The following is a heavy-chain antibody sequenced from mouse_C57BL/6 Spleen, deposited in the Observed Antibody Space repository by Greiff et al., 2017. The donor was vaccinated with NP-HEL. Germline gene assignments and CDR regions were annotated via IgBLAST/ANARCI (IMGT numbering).Heavy chain of an antibody. CDR1: GYTFTDYN. CDR3: ASFYPFAY. J-gene: IGHJ3*01. Sequence: DVQLQESGPELVKPGASVKIPCKASGYTFTDYNMDWVKQSHGKSLEWIGDINPNNGGTIYNQKFKGKATLTVDKSSSTAYMELRSLTSEDTAVYYCASFYPFAYWGQGTLVTVSA. D-gene: IGHD2-1*01. CDR2: INPNNGGT. V-gene: IGHV1-18*01.